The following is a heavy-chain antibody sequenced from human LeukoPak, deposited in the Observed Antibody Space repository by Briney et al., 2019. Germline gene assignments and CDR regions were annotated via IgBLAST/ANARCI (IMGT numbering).Heavy chain of an antibody. Sequence: GGSLRLSCTASGFTFSSYAMTWVRQAPGKELEWVSGLTGSGGNTYYADSVKGRFTISRDNSKNTLYLQMNSLRAEDTAKYYCAKVASLCTSTSCVRGGFDYWGQGTLVTVSS. CDR1: GFTFSSYA. V-gene: IGHV3-23*01. CDR2: LTGSGGNT. CDR3: AKVASLCTSTSCVRGGFDY. D-gene: IGHD2-2*01. J-gene: IGHJ4*02.